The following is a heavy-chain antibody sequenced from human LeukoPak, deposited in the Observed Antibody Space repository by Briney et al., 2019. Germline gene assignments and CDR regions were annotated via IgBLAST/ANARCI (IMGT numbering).Heavy chain of an antibody. V-gene: IGHV1-2*02. D-gene: IGHD3-22*01. CDR2: INPNSGGT. J-gene: IGHJ5*02. CDR1: GYTFTGYY. Sequence: ASVKVSCKASGYTFTGYYMHWVRQAPGQGLEWMGWINPNSGGTNYAQKFQGRVTMTRDTSISTAYMELSRLRSDDTAVYYCAREYYYDGSGSWFDPWGQGTLVTVSS. CDR3: AREYYYDGSGSWFDP.